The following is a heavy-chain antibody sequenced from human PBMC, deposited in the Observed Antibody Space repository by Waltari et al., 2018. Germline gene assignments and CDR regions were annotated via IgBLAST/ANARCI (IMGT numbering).Heavy chain of an antibody. CDR1: GFTVSTNY. Sequence: EVQMVESGGGLIQPGGRLSLYCAVPGFTVSTNYTTWVRQAPGKGLGCVSVIYTGGDTYYADSVKGRFSISRDNSKNTLYLQMNSLRVEDTAIYYCARGWIGTTSLGHDGMDVWGQGTTVTVSS. J-gene: IGHJ6*02. D-gene: IGHD4-17*01. CDR3: ARGWIGTTSLGHDGMDV. CDR2: IYTGGDT. V-gene: IGHV3-53*01.